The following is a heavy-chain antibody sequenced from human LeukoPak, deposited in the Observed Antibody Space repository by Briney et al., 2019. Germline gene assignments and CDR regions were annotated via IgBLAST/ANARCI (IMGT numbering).Heavy chain of an antibody. D-gene: IGHD3-9*01. CDR3: AKYRTRYFDPHDY. CDR1: GFTFSSYG. Sequence: PGGSLRLSCAASGFTFSSYGMHWVRQAPGKGLEWVAVISYDGSNKFYADSVKGRFTISRDNSKNTVYLQMNSLRAEDTAVYYCAKYRTRYFDPHDYWGQGTLVTVSS. V-gene: IGHV3-30*18. CDR2: ISYDGSNK. J-gene: IGHJ4*02.